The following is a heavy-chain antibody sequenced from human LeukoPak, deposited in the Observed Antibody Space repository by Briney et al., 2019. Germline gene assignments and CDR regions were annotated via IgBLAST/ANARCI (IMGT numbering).Heavy chain of an antibody. CDR1: GFTFSDCY. CDR3: ARLAERYDFWSGYNY. J-gene: IGHJ4*02. CDR2: ISSSGSTI. Sequence: GGSLRLSCAASGFTFSDCYMTWIRQAPGKGLEWVSYISSSGSTIYYTDSVKGRFTISRDNAKNSLYLQMNSLRAEDTAVYYCARLAERYDFWSGYNYWGQGTLVTVSS. V-gene: IGHV3-11*04. D-gene: IGHD3-3*01.